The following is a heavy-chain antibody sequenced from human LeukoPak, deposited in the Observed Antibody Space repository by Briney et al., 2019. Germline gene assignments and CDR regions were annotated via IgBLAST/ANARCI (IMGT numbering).Heavy chain of an antibody. CDR3: ARGPIAAAGDY. CDR1: GYIFTNYG. V-gene: IGHV1-18*01. D-gene: IGHD6-13*01. Sequence: ASVKVSCKGSGYIFTNYGLTWVRQAPGQGLKWMGWINTNNGNTNYAQKLQGRVTMTTDTSTTTAYMELRSLRSDDTAVYYCARGPIAAAGDYWGQGTLVTVSS. CDR2: INTNNGNT. J-gene: IGHJ4*02.